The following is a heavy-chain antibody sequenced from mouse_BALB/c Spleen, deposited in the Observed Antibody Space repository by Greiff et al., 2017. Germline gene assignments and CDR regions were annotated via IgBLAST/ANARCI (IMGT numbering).Heavy chain of an antibody. V-gene: IGHV14-3*02. CDR3: ARTLYDYDGYAMDY. D-gene: IGHD2-4*01. CDR1: GFNIQDTY. CDR2: IDPANGNT. Sequence: VQLQQSGAELVKPGASVKLSCTASGFNIQDTYMHWVKQRPEQGLEWIGRIDPANGNTKYDPKFQGKATITADTSSNTAYLQLSSLTSEDTAVYYCARTLYDYDGYAMDYWGQGTSVTVSA. J-gene: IGHJ4*01.